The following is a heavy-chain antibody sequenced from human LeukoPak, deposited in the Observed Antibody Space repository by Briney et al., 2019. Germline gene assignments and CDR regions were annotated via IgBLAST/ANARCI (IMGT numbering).Heavy chain of an antibody. V-gene: IGHV7-4-1*02. D-gene: IGHD6-13*01. CDR2: INTNTGNP. CDR1: GYSFTSYA. CDR3: ARAYGSGSWYMVWGFDS. Sequence: GASVKVSCKASGYSFTSYALNWVRQAPGQGLEWMGWINTNTGNPTYAPDFTGRIVFSLDTSANTASLEITSLKAEDTAVYYCARAYGSGSWYMVWGFDSWGQGTLVTVSS. J-gene: IGHJ4*02.